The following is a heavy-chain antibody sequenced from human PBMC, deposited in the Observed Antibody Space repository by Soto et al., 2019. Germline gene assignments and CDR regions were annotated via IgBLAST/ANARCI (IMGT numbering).Heavy chain of an antibody. D-gene: IGHD2-15*01. V-gene: IGHV1-3*01. CDR2: LSAGNGDT. Sequence: GASVKVSCKASGDTRTEFSMHWVRQAPGQRPEWMGWLSAGNGDTKYSQKFQGRVTITRDTSARTAYMELSNLRSEDTAVYYCATSEGDCGGGSCYNYFYYYGMDVWGQGTTVTVSS. CDR1: GDTRTEFS. CDR3: ATSEGDCGGGSCYNYFYYYGMDV. J-gene: IGHJ6*02.